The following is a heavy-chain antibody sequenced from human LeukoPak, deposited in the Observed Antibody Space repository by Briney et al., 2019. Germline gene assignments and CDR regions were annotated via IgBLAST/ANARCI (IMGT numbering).Heavy chain of an antibody. D-gene: IGHD3-22*01. CDR3: AKASGSSGYYYWYFDL. J-gene: IGHJ2*01. V-gene: IGHV3-9*03. CDR2: ISWNSGSI. CDR1: GFTFDDYA. Sequence: GRSLRLSCAASGFTFDDYAMHWVRQAPGKGLEWVSGISWNSGSIGYADSVKGRFTISRDNAKNSLYLQMNSLRAEDMASYYCAKASGSSGYYYWYFDLWGRGTLVTVSS.